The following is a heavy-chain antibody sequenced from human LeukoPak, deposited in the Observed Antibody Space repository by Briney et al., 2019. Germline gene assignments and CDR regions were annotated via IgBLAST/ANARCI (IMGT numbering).Heavy chain of an antibody. Sequence: GESLKISCQGSGYRFSNYWIAWVRQVPGKGLEWMGVTGDSDTRYSPSFEGQVTMSVDKSINTAYLQWSSLKASDTAMYYCARHFGTGTPFDYWGQGTPVTVSS. J-gene: IGHJ4*02. D-gene: IGHD3/OR15-3a*01. CDR3: ARHFGTGTPFDY. V-gene: IGHV5-51*01. CDR2: TGDSDT. CDR1: GYRFSNYW.